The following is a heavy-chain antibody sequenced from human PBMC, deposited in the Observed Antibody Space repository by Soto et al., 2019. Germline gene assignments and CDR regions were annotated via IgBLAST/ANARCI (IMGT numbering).Heavy chain of an antibody. V-gene: IGHV3-30*18. Sequence: GGSLRLSCAAFGFTFSNYGIHWVRQAPGKGLEWVAVISYSGNDYHYADSVKGRFTISRDNSKNTLYLQMNSLRAEDTAVYYCAKDITSRSSDYCFDYWGQGTLVTVSS. CDR3: AKDITSRSSDYCFDY. CDR2: ISYSGNDY. J-gene: IGHJ4*02. D-gene: IGHD6-6*01. CDR1: GFTFSNYG.